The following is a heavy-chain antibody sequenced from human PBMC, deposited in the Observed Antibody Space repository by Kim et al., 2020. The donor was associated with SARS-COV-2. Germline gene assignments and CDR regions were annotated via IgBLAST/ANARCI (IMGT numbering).Heavy chain of an antibody. D-gene: IGHD1-26*01. J-gene: IGHJ4*02. V-gene: IGHV3-23*01. CDR3: ANGRRWDLLRTFDY. Sequence: ADAVKGRFTISRDNSKNTLYLQMNSLRAEDTAVYYCANGRRWDLLRTFDYWGQGTLVTVSS.